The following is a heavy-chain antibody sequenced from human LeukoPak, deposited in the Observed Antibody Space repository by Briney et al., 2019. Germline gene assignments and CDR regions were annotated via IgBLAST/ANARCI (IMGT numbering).Heavy chain of an antibody. CDR1: GGTFSSYA. Sequence: ASVKVSCKASGGTFSSYAISWVRQAPGQGLEWLGRIIPIFGTANYAQKFQGRVTITTDESTSTAYMELSSLRSEDTAVYYCARDSGYIVFDYWGQGTLVTVSS. CDR2: IIPIFGTA. D-gene: IGHD5-18*01. J-gene: IGHJ4*02. V-gene: IGHV1-69*05. CDR3: ARDSGYIVFDY.